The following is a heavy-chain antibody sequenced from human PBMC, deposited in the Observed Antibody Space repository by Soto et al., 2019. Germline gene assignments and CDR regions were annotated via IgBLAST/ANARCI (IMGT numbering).Heavy chain of an antibody. J-gene: IGHJ6*02. Sequence: SEPLSLTCTVSGGSISSSSYYWGWIRQPPGKGLEWIGNVYYSGSTYYNPSLKSRVTISVDTSKNQFSLRLRSVTAADTAVYYCARLAGFKVMDVWGQGTTVTVSS. CDR3: ARLAGFKVMDV. CDR1: GGSISSSSYY. CDR2: VYYSGST. V-gene: IGHV4-39*01. D-gene: IGHD3-10*01.